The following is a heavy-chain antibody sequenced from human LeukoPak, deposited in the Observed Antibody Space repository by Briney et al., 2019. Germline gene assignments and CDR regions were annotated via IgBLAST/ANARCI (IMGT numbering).Heavy chain of an antibody. CDR3: ARGRWSSSGYQDY. CDR1: GFMFSSYG. J-gene: IGHJ4*02. D-gene: IGHD3-22*01. CDR2: ISYDGSNK. Sequence: GGSLRLSCAASGFMFSSYGMHWVRQAPGKGLEWVAVISYDGSNKYYADSVKGRFTISRDNSKNTLYLQMNSLRVEDTAMYYCARGRWSSSGYQDYWGRGTLVTVSS. V-gene: IGHV3-30*03.